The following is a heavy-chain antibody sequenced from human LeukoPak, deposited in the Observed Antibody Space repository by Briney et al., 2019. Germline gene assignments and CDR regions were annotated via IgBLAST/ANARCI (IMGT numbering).Heavy chain of an antibody. CDR1: GGSISSGDYY. CDR3: AREGHSSSSGY. V-gene: IGHV4-30-4*08. D-gene: IGHD6-6*01. Sequence: SETLSLTXTVSGGSISSGDYYWSWIRQPPGKGLERIGYIYYSGSTYYNPSLKSRVTISVDTSKNQFSLKLSSVTAADTAVYYCAREGHSSSSGYWGQGTLVTVSS. CDR2: IYYSGST. J-gene: IGHJ4*02.